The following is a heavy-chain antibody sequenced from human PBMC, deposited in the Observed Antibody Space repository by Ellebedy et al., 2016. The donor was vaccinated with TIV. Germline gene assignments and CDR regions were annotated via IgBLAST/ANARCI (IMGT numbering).Heavy chain of an antibody. CDR3: ARAVGATHFDY. CDR1: GFTFDDYA. CDR2: IKQDGSEK. Sequence: GESLKISXAASGFTFDDYAMHWVRQAPGKGLEWVANIKQDGSEKYYVDSVKGRFTISRDNAKNSLYLQMNSLRAEDTAVYYCARAVGATHFDYWGQGTLVTVSS. D-gene: IGHD2-15*01. J-gene: IGHJ4*02. V-gene: IGHV3-7*03.